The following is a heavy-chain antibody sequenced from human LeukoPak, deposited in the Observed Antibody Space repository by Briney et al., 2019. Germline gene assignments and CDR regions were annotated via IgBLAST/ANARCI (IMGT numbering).Heavy chain of an antibody. Sequence: AGGSLRLSCAASGFTFSSYGMHWVRQAPGKGLEWVAVIWYGGSNKYYADSVKGRFTISRDNSKNTLYLQMNSLRAEDTAVYYCARDSFGVVIAYDFDYWGQGTLVTVSS. CDR1: GFTFSSYG. V-gene: IGHV3-33*08. J-gene: IGHJ4*02. CDR2: IWYGGSNK. CDR3: ARDSFGVVIAYDFDY. D-gene: IGHD2-21*01.